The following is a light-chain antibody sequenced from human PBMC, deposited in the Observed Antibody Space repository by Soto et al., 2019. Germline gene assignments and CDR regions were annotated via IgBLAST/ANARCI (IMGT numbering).Light chain of an antibody. CDR1: QIIRSN. CDR2: EIS. V-gene: IGKV3-15*01. J-gene: IGKJ3*01. Sequence: EIVMTQSPATLSVSPGERATLSCRASQIIRSNYLAWYQQKPGQAPRLLIHEISTRAPGIPARFSGSGSGTEFTLTISSLQSEDLAVYFCQQYSAWPLTFGPGTKVDI. CDR3: QQYSAWPLT.